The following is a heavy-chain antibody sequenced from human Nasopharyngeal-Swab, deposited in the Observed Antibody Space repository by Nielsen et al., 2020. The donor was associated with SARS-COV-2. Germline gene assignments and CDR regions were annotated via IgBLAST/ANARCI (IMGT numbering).Heavy chain of an antibody. CDR3: ARGCSSTSCFGFDY. CDR1: GFTFSSYG. CDR2: IWYDGSNK. Sequence: GGSLRLSCAASGFTFSSYGMHWVRQAPGKGLEWVAVIWYDGSNKYYADSVKGRFTISRDNSKNTLYLQMNSPRAEDTAVYYCARGCSSTSCFGFDYWGQGTLVTVSS. V-gene: IGHV3-33*01. D-gene: IGHD2-2*01. J-gene: IGHJ4*02.